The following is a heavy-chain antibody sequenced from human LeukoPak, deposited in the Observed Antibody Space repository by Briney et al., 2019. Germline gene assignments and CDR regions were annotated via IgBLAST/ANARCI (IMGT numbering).Heavy chain of an antibody. D-gene: IGHD3-10*01. J-gene: IGHJ3*02. V-gene: IGHV3-74*01. Sequence: GGSLRLSCAASGFTFSSYWMHWVRQGPGKGLVWVTRISSDGRTTSYADSVKGRFTISRDNAKNTLYLQMNSLRVEDTAVYHCARDSRYYYDSRNYDNVAFDMWGQGTMVTVSS. CDR2: ISSDGRTT. CDR3: ARDSRYYYDSRNYDNVAFDM. CDR1: GFTFSSYW.